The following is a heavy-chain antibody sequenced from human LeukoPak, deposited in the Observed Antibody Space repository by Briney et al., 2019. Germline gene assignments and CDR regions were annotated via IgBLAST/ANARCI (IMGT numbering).Heavy chain of an antibody. Sequence: GGSLRLSCAASGFTFSSYGTHWVRQAPGKGLEWVAVIWYDGSNKYYADSVKGRFTISRDNSKNTPYLQMNSLRAEDTAVYYCARDSVRGYSYGFYYYYGMDVWGQGTTVTVSS. D-gene: IGHD5-18*01. CDR2: IWYDGSNK. J-gene: IGHJ6*02. CDR1: GFTFSSYG. CDR3: ARDSVRGYSYGFYYYYGMDV. V-gene: IGHV3-33*01.